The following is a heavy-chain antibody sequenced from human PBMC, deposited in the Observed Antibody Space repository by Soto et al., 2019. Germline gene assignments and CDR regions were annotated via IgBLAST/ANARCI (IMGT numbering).Heavy chain of an antibody. CDR1: GGSISSYY. CDR2: IYYSGST. J-gene: IGHJ6*02. V-gene: IGHV4-59*01. D-gene: IGHD6-19*01. CDR3: ARELIAVAAPDGYYYGMDV. Sequence: SETLSLTCTVSGGSISSYYWSWIRQPPGKGLEWIGYIYYSGSTNYNPSLKSRVTISVDTSKNQFSLKLSSVTAADTAAYYCARELIAVAAPDGYYYGMDVWGQGTTVTVSS.